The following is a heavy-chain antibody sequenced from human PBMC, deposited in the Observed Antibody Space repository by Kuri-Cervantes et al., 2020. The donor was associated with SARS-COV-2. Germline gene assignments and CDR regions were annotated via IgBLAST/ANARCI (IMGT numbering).Heavy chain of an antibody. Sequence: KSSCAASGFTFSSYAISWVRQAPGQGLEWMGEIIPIFGTANYAQKFQGRVTITADESTSTAYMEMSSLRSEDTAVYYCAREADGGNLLDAFDIWGQGTMVTVSS. CDR2: IIPIFGTA. CDR3: AREADGGNLLDAFDI. D-gene: IGHD4-23*01. CDR1: GFTFSSYA. V-gene: IGHV1-69*01. J-gene: IGHJ3*02.